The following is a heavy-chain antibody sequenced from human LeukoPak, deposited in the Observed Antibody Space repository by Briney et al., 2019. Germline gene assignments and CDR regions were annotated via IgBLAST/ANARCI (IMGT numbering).Heavy chain of an antibody. CDR3: ARDSSSWYLDLDY. Sequence: GASVKVSCKASGYTFTGYYIHWVRQAPGQGLEWMGRINPNSGGTNYAQKFQGRVTMTRDTSISTAYMELSRLRSDDTAVYYCARDSSSWYLDLDYWVQGTLVTVSS. CDR2: INPNSGGT. J-gene: IGHJ4*02. CDR1: GYTFTGYY. V-gene: IGHV1-2*06. D-gene: IGHD6-13*01.